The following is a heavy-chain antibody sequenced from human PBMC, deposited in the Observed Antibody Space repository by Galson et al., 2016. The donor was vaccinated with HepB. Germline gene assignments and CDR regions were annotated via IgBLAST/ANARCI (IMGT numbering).Heavy chain of an antibody. D-gene: IGHD3-22*01. CDR2: ISGSGDST. CDR1: GFTFSSYA. CDR3: AKGYYDGSGSYQYFDY. V-gene: IGHV3-23*01. J-gene: IGHJ4*02. Sequence: SLRLSCAASGFTFSSYAMSWVRQAPGKGLEWVSGISGSGDSTYYADSVKGRFTISRDNSKNTLYLQMNSLRAEDTAVYYCAKGYYDGSGSYQYFDYWGQGTLVTVSS.